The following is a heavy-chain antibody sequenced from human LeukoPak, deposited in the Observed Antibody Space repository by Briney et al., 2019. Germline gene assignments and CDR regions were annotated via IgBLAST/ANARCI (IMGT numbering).Heavy chain of an antibody. D-gene: IGHD3-10*01. CDR2: IYSGGST. CDR1: GFTVSSNY. J-gene: IGHJ6*02. CDR3: ARDSGSGSYYSYYYYYYGMDV. Sequence: GGSLRLSCAASGFTVSSNYMSWVLQAPGKGLEWVSVIYSGGSTYYADSVKGRFTISRDNSKNTLYLQMNSLRAEDTAVYYCARDSGSGSYYSYYYYYYGMDVWGQGTTVTVSS. V-gene: IGHV3-66*01.